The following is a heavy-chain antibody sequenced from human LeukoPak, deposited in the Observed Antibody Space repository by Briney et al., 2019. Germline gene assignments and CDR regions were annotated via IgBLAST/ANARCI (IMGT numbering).Heavy chain of an antibody. Sequence: SVKVSCQASGFTFTSSSMQWLRQARGQRLKWIEWIVVCSGNTNYAQNFQERINITRDKSTRTAYTALSSLRSEDTAVYYCAAGSVYSYGSYGDYWGLGTLVTVSS. D-gene: IGHD5-18*01. CDR1: GFTFTSSS. J-gene: IGHJ4*02. V-gene: IGHV1-58*02. CDR3: AAGSVYSYGSYGDY. CDR2: IVVCSGNT.